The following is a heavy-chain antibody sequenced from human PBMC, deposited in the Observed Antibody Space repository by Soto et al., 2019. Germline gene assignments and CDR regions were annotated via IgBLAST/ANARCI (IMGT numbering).Heavy chain of an antibody. J-gene: IGHJ4*02. CDR3: ARAFGGDECYRFDY. V-gene: IGHV3-9*01. CDR2: ISWNSGSI. CDR1: GFTLDDYG. Sequence: EVQLVESGGGLVQPGRSLRLSCAASGFTLDDYGMHWVRHAPGKGLEWVSGISWNSGSIDYADSVKGRFTISRDNAKNSLDLQMNSLSAEDSALAYCARAFGGDECYRFDYWGQGTLVTVSS. D-gene: IGHD2-21*01.